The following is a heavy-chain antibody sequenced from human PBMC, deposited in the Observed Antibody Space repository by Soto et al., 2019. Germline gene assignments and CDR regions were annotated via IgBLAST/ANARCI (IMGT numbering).Heavy chain of an antibody. CDR3: ARDRAIAAAGSGWFDP. V-gene: IGHV1-18*01. CDR2: ISAYNGNT. CDR1: GYTFTSYG. J-gene: IGHJ5*02. Sequence: EASVKVSCKASGYTFTSYGISWVRQAPGQGLEWMGWISAYNGNTNYAQKLQGRVTMTTDTSTSTAYMELRSLRSDDTAVYYCARDRAIAAAGSGWFDPWGQGTLVTVSS. D-gene: IGHD6-13*01.